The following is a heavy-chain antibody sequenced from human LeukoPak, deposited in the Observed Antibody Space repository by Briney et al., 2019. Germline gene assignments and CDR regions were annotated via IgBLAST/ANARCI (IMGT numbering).Heavy chain of an antibody. CDR2: IYTSGST. CDR3: ARSITMVRGARGAFDI. CDR1: GGSISSYY. D-gene: IGHD3-10*01. Sequence: SETLSLTCTVSGGSISSYYWSWIRQPAGKGLEWIGRIYTSGSTNYNPSLKSRVTMSVDTSKNQFSLKLSSVTAADTAVYYCARSITMVRGARGAFDIWGQGTVVTVSS. J-gene: IGHJ3*02. V-gene: IGHV4-4*07.